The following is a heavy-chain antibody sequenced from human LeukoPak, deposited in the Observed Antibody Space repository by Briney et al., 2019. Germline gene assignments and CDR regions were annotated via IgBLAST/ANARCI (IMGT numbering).Heavy chain of an antibody. CDR1: GFTFSDYY. J-gene: IGHJ4*02. CDR3: ARADCSSTSCYELDY. V-gene: IGHV3-11*04. CDR2: ISSSDSTI. D-gene: IGHD2-2*01. Sequence: PGGSLRLSCAGSGFTFSDYYMSWIRQAPGKGLEWVSYISSSDSTIKYTDSVKGRFTISRDNAKNSLFLQMNRLRADDTAVYYCARADCSSTSCYELDYWGQGTLVTVSS.